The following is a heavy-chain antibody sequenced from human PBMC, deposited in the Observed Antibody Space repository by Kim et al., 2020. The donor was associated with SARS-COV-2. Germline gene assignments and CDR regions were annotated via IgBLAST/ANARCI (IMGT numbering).Heavy chain of an antibody. J-gene: IGHJ4*02. V-gene: IGHV2-5*01. CDR3: ARSVAGSLGYYFDY. Sequence: YSPSLKSRLTITKDTSKKQVVLTMTNVDPVGTATYYCARSVAGSLGYYFDYWGQGTLVTVSS. D-gene: IGHD6-19*01.